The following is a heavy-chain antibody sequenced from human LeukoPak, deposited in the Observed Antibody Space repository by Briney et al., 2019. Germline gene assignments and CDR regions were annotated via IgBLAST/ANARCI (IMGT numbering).Heavy chain of an antibody. Sequence: GGSLRLSCAVSGFTFSSYWMNWVRQVPGKGLVWVSHINTFGTTATYADSVKGRFTISRDNTKNSLYLQMNSLRAEDTAVYYCAIPPLSGTGSSRPLAGVDVWGQGTTVTVSS. CDR2: INTFGTTA. D-gene: IGHD3-10*01. CDR1: GFTFSSYW. CDR3: AIPPLSGTGSSRPLAGVDV. V-gene: IGHV3-74*01. J-gene: IGHJ6*02.